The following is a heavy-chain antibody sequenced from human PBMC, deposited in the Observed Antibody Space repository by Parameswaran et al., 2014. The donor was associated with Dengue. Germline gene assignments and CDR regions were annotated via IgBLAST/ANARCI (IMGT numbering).Heavy chain of an antibody. V-gene: IGHV3-21*01. Sequence: WIRQPPGKGLEWVSSITSSSSFIKYADSVRGRFTISRDNAKNSLYLQMNTLRAEDTAVYYCARDLDKSGSYFMDYWGQGTLVTVSS. CDR2: ITSSSSFI. J-gene: IGHJ4*02. CDR3: ARDLDKSGSYFMDY. D-gene: IGHD1-26*01.